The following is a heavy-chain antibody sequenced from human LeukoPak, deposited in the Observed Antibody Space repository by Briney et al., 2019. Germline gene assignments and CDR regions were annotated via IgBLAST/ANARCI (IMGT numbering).Heavy chain of an antibody. D-gene: IGHD3/OR15-3a*01. J-gene: IGHJ6*03. CDR3: ARGDWFSYYYSYYLDV. CDR1: GFTFRDYT. V-gene: IGHV3-21*01. CDR2: IASISTYI. Sequence: GGSLGLSCAASGFTFRDYTMNWVRQAPGKALEWVSSIASISTYIYYADSVKGRFTISRENAKNTLYLPMNTLRAEDTAVYYCARGDWFSYYYSYYLDVWAKGTPVPVSS.